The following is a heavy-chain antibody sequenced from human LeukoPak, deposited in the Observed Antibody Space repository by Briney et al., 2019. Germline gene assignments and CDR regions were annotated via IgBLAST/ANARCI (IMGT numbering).Heavy chain of an antibody. CDR2: IYHSGTS. CDR1: GGPNRRGGDP. Sequence: PSETLSLTCTVSGGPNRRGGDPGSWIRQPPGKGLEWIGYIYHSGTSYHSPSLQSRVTISVDGSKNQFSLKLTSVTAAETAVYYCDTTKGGGDSVDYWGQGTLVTVSS. D-gene: IGHD2-21*01. CDR3: DTTKGGGDSVDY. V-gene: IGHV4-30-2*01. J-gene: IGHJ4*02.